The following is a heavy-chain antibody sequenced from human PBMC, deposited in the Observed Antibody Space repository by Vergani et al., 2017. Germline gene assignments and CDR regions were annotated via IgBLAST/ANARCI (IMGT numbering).Heavy chain of an antibody. CDR3: ARDSSGWYXLVY. CDR1: GGSISSSSYY. J-gene: IGHJ4*02. Sequence: QLQLQESGPELVKPSETLSLTCTVSGGSISSSSYYWGWIRQPPGKGLEWIGSIYYSGSTYYNPSLKSRVTISVDTSKNQFSLKLSSVTAADTAVYYCARDSSGWYXLVYWGQGTLVTVSS. V-gene: IGHV4-39*07. CDR2: IYYSGST. D-gene: IGHD6-19*01.